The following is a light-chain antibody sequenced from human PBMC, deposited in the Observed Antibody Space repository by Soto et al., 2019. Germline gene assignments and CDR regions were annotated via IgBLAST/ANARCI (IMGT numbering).Light chain of an antibody. V-gene: IGKV3-20*01. CDR1: QSVRSNY. CDR2: GVF. J-gene: IGKJ2*01. CDR3: QHYDGSPRT. Sequence: ETVLTQSPGTVSLSPGERATLSCTTSQSVRSNYLAWYQQKPGQAPRLLIYGVFSRATGIPDRFSGSGSGTDFTITISGLEPEDSAVYYCQHYDGSPRTFGQGTKLEIK.